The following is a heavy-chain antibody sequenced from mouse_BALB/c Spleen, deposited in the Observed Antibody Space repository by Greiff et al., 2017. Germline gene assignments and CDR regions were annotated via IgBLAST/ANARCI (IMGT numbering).Heavy chain of an antibody. CDR3: AREGEAPYFDY. V-gene: IGHV5-6-5*01. J-gene: IGHJ2*01. CDR2: ISSGGST. Sequence: EVQLVESGGGLVKPGGSLKLSCAASGFTFSSYAMSWVRQTPEKRLEWVASISSGGSTYYPDSVKGRFTISRDNARNILYLQMSSLRSEDTAMYYCAREGEAPYFDYWGQGTTLTVAS. CDR1: GFTFSSYA.